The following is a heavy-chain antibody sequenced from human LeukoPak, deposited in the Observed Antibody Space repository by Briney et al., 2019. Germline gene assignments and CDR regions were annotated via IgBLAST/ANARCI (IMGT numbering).Heavy chain of an antibody. CDR1: GYAFTRYN. CDR3: ATGGGYFYDY. V-gene: IGHV1-2*02. D-gene: IGHD3-10*01. CDR2: INPDSGAT. J-gene: IGHJ4*02. Sequence: ASVKVSCKASGYAFTRYNFHLVRQGPGQGLEWMGWINPDSGATNYAQKFQGRVTMTWDTSISTAYMEVNSLRSDDTAVYYCATGGGYFYDYWGQGTLVTVSS.